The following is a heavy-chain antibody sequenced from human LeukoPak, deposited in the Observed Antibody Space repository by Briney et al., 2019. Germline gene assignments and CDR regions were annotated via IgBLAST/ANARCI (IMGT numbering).Heavy chain of an antibody. Sequence: SETLSLTCAVYGGSSSGYYWSWIRQPPGKGLEWIGEINHSGSTNYNPSLKSRVTISVDTSKNQFSLKLSSVTAADTAVYYCARGHGYSSSWYWYWGQGTLVTVSS. V-gene: IGHV4-34*01. J-gene: IGHJ4*02. CDR2: INHSGST. CDR3: ARGHGYSSSWYWY. CDR1: GGSSSGYY. D-gene: IGHD6-13*01.